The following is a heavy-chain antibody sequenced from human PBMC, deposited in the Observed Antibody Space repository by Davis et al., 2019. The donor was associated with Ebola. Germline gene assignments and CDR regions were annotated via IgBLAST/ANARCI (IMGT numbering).Heavy chain of an antibody. Sequence: GESLKISCAASGFTFRSYGMHWVRQTPGKGLEWVAVIWYDGSNKYYADSVKGRFTISRDNSKNTLYLQMNNLRAEDTAVYYCARAHYGMDVWGKGTTVTVSS. V-gene: IGHV3-33*08. CDR2: IWYDGSNK. CDR3: ARAHYGMDV. J-gene: IGHJ6*04. CDR1: GFTFRSYG.